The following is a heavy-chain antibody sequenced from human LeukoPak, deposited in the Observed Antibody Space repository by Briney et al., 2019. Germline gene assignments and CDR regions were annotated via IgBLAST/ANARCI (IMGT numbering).Heavy chain of an antibody. CDR1: GGSFSGYY. D-gene: IGHD4-17*01. CDR3: PRGTSTTVTTWYFDY. Sequence: PSETLSLTCAVYGGSFSGYYWSWIRQPPGKGLEWIGEINHSGSTNYNPSLKSRVTISVDTSKNQFSLKLSSVTAADTAVYYCPRGTSTTVTTWYFDYWGQGTLVTVSS. CDR2: INHSGST. V-gene: IGHV4-34*01. J-gene: IGHJ4*02.